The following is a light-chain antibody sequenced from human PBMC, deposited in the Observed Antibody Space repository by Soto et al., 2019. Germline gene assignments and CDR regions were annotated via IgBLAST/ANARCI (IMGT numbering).Light chain of an antibody. J-gene: IGLJ2*01. CDR2: LNSDGSH. V-gene: IGLV4-69*01. CDR3: QTWGTGTVV. Sequence: QLVLTQSPSASASLGASVKFTCTLSSGHSSNAVAWHQQQPEKGPRYLMKLNSDGSHSKGDGIPDRFSGSSSGAERYLTISSLQSEDEAEYSCQTWGTGTVVFGGGTKLTVL. CDR1: SGHSSNA.